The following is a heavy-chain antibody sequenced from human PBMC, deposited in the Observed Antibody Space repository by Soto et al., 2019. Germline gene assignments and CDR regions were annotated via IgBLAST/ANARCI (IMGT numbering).Heavy chain of an antibody. Sequence: SETLSLTCXVXGGSISSGGYYWSWIRQHPGKGLEWIGYIFYSGTTYYNPSLKSRVTISVDTSKNQFSLKLSSVTPADTAVYYCARSVAPWGQGTLVTVSS. J-gene: IGHJ5*02. CDR2: IFYSGTT. CDR1: GGSISSGGYY. V-gene: IGHV4-31*02. CDR3: ARSVAP.